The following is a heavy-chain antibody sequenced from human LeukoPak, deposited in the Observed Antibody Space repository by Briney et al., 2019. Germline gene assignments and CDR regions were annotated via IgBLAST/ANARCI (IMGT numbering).Heavy chain of an antibody. CDR3: AKRTYGSGSYPYMDV. J-gene: IGHJ6*03. D-gene: IGHD3-10*01. CDR2: ISGSGGST. CDR1: GFTFSSYA. V-gene: IGHV3-23*01. Sequence: PGGSLRLSCAASGFTFSSYAMSWVRQAPGKGLEWVSAISGSGGSTYYADSVKGRFTISRDNSKNTLYLQMNSLRAEDTAVYYCAKRTYGSGSYPYMDVWGKGTTVTISS.